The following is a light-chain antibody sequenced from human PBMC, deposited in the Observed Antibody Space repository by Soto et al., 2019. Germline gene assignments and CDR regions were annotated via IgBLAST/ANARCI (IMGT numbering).Light chain of an antibody. J-gene: IGKJ2*01. CDR2: KAS. CDR1: QSISNY. CDR3: QQYDNLPYT. V-gene: IGKV1-5*03. Sequence: DIQMAQSPSTLSASVGDRVTITCRASQSISNYLAWYQQKPGTAPKLLIYKASNLESGVPSRFSGSGSGTEFTLTISSLQPDDFATYYCQQYDNLPYTFGQGTKLDIK.